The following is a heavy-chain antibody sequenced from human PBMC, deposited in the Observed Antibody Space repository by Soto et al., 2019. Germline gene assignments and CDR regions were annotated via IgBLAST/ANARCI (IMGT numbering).Heavy chain of an antibody. CDR3: AREEYYDFWSGAGH. CDR1: GGSISSSSYY. D-gene: IGHD3-3*01. CDR2: IYYSGST. V-gene: IGHV4-39*01. Sequence: SETLSLTCTVSGGSISSSSYYWGWIRKPPGKGLEWIGSIYYSGSTYYNPSLKSRVTISVDTSKNQFSLKLSSVTAADTAVYYCAREEYYDFWSGAGHWGQGTLVTVSS. J-gene: IGHJ4*02.